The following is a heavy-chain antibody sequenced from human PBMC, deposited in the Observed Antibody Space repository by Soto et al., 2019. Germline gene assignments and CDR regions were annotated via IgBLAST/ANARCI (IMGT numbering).Heavy chain of an antibody. CDR2: ISYDGSNK. V-gene: IGHV3-30-3*01. CDR1: GFTFSSYA. J-gene: IGHJ6*02. D-gene: IGHD6-6*01. CDR3: ARDRNSSSSLGYNGGYGMDV. Sequence: GGSLRLSCAASGFTFSSYAMHWVRQAPGKGLEWVAVISYDGSNKYYADSVKGRFTISRDNSKNTLYLQMNSLRAEDTAVYYCARDRNSSSSLGYNGGYGMDVWGQETTVTVSS.